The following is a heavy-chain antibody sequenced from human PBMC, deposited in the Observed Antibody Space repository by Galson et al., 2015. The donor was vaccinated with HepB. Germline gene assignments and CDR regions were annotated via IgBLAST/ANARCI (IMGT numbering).Heavy chain of an antibody. J-gene: IGHJ6*02. CDR2: IGGRSDFI. CDR3: ARDRPITMFRGVPLYRDYYSMDV. D-gene: IGHD3-10*01. Sequence: SLRLSCAASGFTFSLYNMNWVRQAPGKGLEWVSSIGGRSDFIYYADSVKGRFTISRDNAKNSLYLEMNSLRAEDTAVYYCARDRPITMFRGVPLYRDYYSMDVWGQGTTVTVSS. V-gene: IGHV3-21*01. CDR1: GFTFSLYN.